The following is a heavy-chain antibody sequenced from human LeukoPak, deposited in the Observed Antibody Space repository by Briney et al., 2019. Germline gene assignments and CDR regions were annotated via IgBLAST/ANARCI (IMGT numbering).Heavy chain of an antibody. V-gene: IGHV4-31*03. D-gene: IGHD3-10*01. CDR2: IYYSGST. CDR1: GGPISSGGYY. Sequence: SQTLSLTCTVSGGPISSGGYYWRWLRQHPGKGLEWIGYIYYSGSTYYNPSLKSRVTISVDTSKNQFSLKLSSVTAADTAVYYCARSILLWFGELLPRPGAFDIWGQGIMVTVSS. J-gene: IGHJ3*02. CDR3: ARSILLWFGELLPRPGAFDI.